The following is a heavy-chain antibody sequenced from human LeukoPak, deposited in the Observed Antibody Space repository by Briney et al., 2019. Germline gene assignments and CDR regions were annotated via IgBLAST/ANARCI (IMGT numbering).Heavy chain of an antibody. D-gene: IGHD6-19*01. CDR2: FDPEDGET. CDR3: ATVVHSSGWHLAHYFDY. Sequence: ASVKVSCKVSGYTLTELSMHWVRQAPGKGLEWMGGFDPEDGETIYAQKFQGRVTMTEDTSTDTAYMELSSLRSEDTAVYYCATVVHSSGWHLAHYFDYWGQGTLVTVSS. J-gene: IGHJ4*02. CDR1: GYTLTELS. V-gene: IGHV1-24*01.